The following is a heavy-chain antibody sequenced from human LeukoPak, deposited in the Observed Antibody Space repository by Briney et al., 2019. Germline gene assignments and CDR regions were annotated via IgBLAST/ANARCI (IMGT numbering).Heavy chain of an antibody. CDR1: GYTFAGYY. CDR3: ARDRGYGGNHFDY. V-gene: IGHV1-2*02. CDR2: INPNSGGT. J-gene: IGHJ4*02. D-gene: IGHD4-23*01. Sequence: ASVKVSCKASGYTFAGYYMHWVRQAPGQGLEWMGWINPNSGGTNYAQKFQGRVTMTRDTSISTAYMELSRLRSDDTAVYYCARDRGYGGNHFDYWGQGTLVTVSS.